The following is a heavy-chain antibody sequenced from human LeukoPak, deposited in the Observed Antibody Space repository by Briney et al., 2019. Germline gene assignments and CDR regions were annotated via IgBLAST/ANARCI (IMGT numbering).Heavy chain of an antibody. CDR2: ISNDGSNK. CDR1: GFTFSSFV. D-gene: IGHD3-10*01. CDR3: ARVYYYGSGSYYPLHM. J-gene: IGHJ3*02. Sequence: PGRSLRLSCAASGFTFSSFVMHWVRQAPGKGLEWVALISNDGSNKLYVDSVGGRFTVSRDNSKRTLYLQMNSLRAEDTAVYYCARVYYYGSGSYYPLHMWGRGTMVAVSS. V-gene: IGHV3-30*01.